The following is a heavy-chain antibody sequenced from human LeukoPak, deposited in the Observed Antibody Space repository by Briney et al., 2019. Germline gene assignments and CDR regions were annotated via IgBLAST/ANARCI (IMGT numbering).Heavy chain of an antibody. J-gene: IGHJ4*02. CDR3: ARFRPQLSIAVAGNIFDY. D-gene: IGHD6-19*01. CDR1: GYTFTSYG. CDR2: ISAYNGNT. Sequence: ASVKVSFKASGYTFTSYGISWVRQAPGQGLEWMGWISAYNGNTNYAQKLQGRVTMTTDTSTSTAYMELRSLRSDDTAVYYCARFRPQLSIAVAGNIFDYWGQGTLVTVSS. V-gene: IGHV1-18*01.